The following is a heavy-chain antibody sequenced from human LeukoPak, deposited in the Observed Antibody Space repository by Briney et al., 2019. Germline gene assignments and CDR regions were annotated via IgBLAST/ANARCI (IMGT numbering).Heavy chain of an antibody. Sequence: PSQTLSLTCTVSGGSISSGSYYWNWIRQPAGKGLEWIGRIYTSGSTSGSTNYNPSLMSRITMSVDTSENQFSLRLNSVTAADTAVYYCARDPPSPGNYWGQGTLVTVSS. CDR3: ARDPPSPGNY. CDR1: GGSISSGSYY. J-gene: IGHJ4*02. CDR2: IYTSGSTSGST. D-gene: IGHD6-6*01. V-gene: IGHV4-61*02.